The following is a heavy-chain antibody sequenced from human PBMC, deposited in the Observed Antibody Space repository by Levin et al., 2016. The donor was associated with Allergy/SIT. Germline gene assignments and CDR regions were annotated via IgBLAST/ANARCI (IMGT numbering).Heavy chain of an antibody. Sequence: WIRQPPGKGLEWVSHISGSSYTTSYSDSVKGRFTLSRDNAKNSLYLQMDSLRAEDTAVYYCVREGLIGVGLGFYMDVWGKGTTVTVSS. J-gene: IGHJ6*03. V-gene: IGHV3-11*06. CDR2: ISGSSYTT. D-gene: IGHD3/OR15-3a*01. CDR3: VREGLIGVGLGFYMDV.